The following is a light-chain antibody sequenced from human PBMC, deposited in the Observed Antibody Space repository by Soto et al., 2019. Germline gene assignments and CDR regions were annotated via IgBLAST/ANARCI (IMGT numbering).Light chain of an antibody. CDR3: QQRADWPIT. J-gene: IGKJ5*01. CDR1: QSVGGN. V-gene: IGKV3-11*01. Sequence: EIVITQSPSTLSVSQGERATLSCGASQSVGGNLAWYQQKPGQAPRLLIYDASNRATGIPARFSGSGSGTDFTLTISSLEPDDFAVYYCQQRADWPITFGQGTRLEIK. CDR2: DAS.